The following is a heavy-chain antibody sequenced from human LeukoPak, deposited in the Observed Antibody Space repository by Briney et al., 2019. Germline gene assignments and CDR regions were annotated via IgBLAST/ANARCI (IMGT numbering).Heavy chain of an antibody. Sequence: ETSETLSLTCAVYGGSVSGYYCSWIRQPPGKGLEWIGEINHSGSTNYIPSLKSRVTISVDTSKNQFSLKLSSVTAADTAVYYCARWPAGVRYYYYGMDVWGKGTTVTVSS. CDR2: INHSGST. V-gene: IGHV4-34*01. D-gene: IGHD1-14*01. J-gene: IGHJ6*04. CDR3: ARWPAGVRYYYYGMDV. CDR1: GGSVSGYY.